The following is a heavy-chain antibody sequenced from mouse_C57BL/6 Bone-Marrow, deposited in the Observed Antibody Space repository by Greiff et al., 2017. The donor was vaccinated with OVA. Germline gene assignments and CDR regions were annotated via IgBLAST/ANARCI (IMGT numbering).Heavy chain of an antibody. J-gene: IGHJ2*01. V-gene: IGHV1-81*01. CDR1: GYTFTSYG. Sequence: QVQLQQSGAELARPGASVKLSCKASGYTFTSYGISWVKQRTGQGLEWIGELYPRSGNTYYNEKFKGKATLTADKSSSPAYMELRSLTSEDSAVYFCAILWLRRGDYLDYWGQGTTLTVSS. CDR3: AILWLRRGDYLDY. CDR2: LYPRSGNT. D-gene: IGHD2-2*01.